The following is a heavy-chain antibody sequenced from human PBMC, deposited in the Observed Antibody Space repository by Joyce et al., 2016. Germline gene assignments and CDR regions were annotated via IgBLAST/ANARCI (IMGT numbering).Heavy chain of an antibody. Sequence: EVQLVESGGGLIQPGGSLRLSCAASGFTVSSNYMGWVRQAPGKGLEWVSIIYSGGGGGSTYYADSVKGRFTISRDNSKNTLYLQMNSLRAEDTAVYYCARSLAYDYGDYIFNYWGQGTLVTVSS. CDR1: GFTVSSNY. CDR3: ARSLAYDYGDYIFNY. J-gene: IGHJ4*02. CDR2: IYSGGGGGST. D-gene: IGHD4-17*01. V-gene: IGHV3-53*01.